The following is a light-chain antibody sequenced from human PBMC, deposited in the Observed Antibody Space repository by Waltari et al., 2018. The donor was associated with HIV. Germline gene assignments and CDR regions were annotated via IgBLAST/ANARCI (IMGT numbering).Light chain of an antibody. CDR3: SSLTHSTWV. J-gene: IGLJ3*02. CDR1: SPYVGSAKT. CDR2: DFT. V-gene: IGLV2-14*03. Sequence: QPALTQPAAVSGHPWQSLTISCNGTSPYVGSAKTVSWYHQHPGKAPKLMIYDFTNRPSGVSARFSGSKSGNTASLTISGLQAGDEADYYCSSLTHSTWVFGGGTKLTVL.